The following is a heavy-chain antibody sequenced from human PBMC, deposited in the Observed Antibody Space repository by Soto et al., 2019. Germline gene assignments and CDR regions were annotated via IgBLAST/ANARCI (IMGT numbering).Heavy chain of an antibody. D-gene: IGHD2-15*01. CDR2: IKSKTDGGTT. CDR1: GFTFSNAW. Sequence: EEQLVESGGGLVKPGGSLRLSCAASGFTFSNAWMSWVRQAPGKGLEWVGRIKSKTDGGTTDYAAPVKGRFTFSRDDSKNTLYLQMNSLKTEDTAVYYCTTGYCSVDSCGKGNAFDIWGQGTMVTVSS. V-gene: IGHV3-15*01. CDR3: TTGYCSVDSCGKGNAFDI. J-gene: IGHJ3*02.